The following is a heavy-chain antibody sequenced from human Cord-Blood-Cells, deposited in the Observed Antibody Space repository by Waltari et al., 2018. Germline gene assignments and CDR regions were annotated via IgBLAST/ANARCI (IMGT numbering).Heavy chain of an antibody. CDR3: ARGGKGIVDY. CDR1: GFTFSSYS. V-gene: IGHV3-21*01. J-gene: IGHJ4*02. CDR2: SSSSSSYI. Sequence: EVQLVESGGGLVKPGGSLRLSCAASGFTFSSYSMNWVRQAPGKGLEWVSSSSSSSSYIYYADSVKGRFTSSRDNAKNSRYLQMNSLRAEDTAVYYCARGGKGIVDYWGQGTLVTVSS. D-gene: IGHD3-10*01.